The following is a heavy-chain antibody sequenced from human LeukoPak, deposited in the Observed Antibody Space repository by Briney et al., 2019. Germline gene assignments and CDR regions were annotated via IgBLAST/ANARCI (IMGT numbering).Heavy chain of an antibody. CDR2: ISGSSSYT. CDR1: GFTFSDYY. D-gene: IGHD5-12*01. J-gene: IGHJ4*02. CDR3: ASRRSGYESY. Sequence: GGSLRLSCAASGFTFSDYYMSWIRQAPGKGLEWVSYISGSSSYTNYADSVKGRFTISRDNAENSLFLQMNSLRAEDTAVYYCASRRSGYESYWGQGTLVTVSS. V-gene: IGHV3-11*06.